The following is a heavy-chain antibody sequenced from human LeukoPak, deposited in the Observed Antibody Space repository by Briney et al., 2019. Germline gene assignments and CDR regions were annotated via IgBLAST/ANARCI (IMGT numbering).Heavy chain of an antibody. J-gene: IGHJ4*02. Sequence: PSETLSVTCTVWGGSISTYCWSWIRQPPGKGLEWVGDIYYSGSTNYNPSLKRRVIISVDTSKNQFALKLSCVSGVDTAVYYCARYGSMVRGGGVGYWAQGTLVTVSS. CDR2: IYYSGST. CDR1: GGSISTYC. V-gene: IGHV4-59*12. D-gene: IGHD3-10*01. CDR3: ARYGSMVRGGGVGY.